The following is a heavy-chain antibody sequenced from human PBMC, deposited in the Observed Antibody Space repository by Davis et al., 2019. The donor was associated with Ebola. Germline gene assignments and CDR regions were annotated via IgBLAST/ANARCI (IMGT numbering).Heavy chain of an antibody. CDR1: GFTFSSYG. CDR2: ISYDGSNK. J-gene: IGHJ4*02. V-gene: IGHV3-30*18. Sequence: PGGSLRLSCAASGFTFSSYGMHWVRQAPGKGLEWVAVISYDGSNKYYADSVKGRFTISRDNSKNTLYLQMNSLRAEDTAVYYCAKGDIVVVVAATPTNWGQGTLVTVSS. CDR3: AKGDIVVVVAATPTN. D-gene: IGHD2-15*01.